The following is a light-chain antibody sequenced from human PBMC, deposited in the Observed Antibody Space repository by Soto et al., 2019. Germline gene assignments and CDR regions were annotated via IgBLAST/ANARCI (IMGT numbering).Light chain of an antibody. CDR3: QQYGGSPWT. Sequence: EIVLTQSPGTLSLFPGERATLSCRASQSVSSSYLAWYRQKPGQAPRLLIYGASSRATGIPDRFSGSGSGTDFTLTISRLEPEDFAVYYCQQYGGSPWTFGQGTEVEIK. V-gene: IGKV3-20*01. J-gene: IGKJ1*01. CDR1: QSVSSSY. CDR2: GAS.